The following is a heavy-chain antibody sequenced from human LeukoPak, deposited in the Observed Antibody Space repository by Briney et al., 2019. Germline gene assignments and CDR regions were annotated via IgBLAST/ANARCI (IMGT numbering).Heavy chain of an antibody. CDR2: IYYSGST. J-gene: IGHJ4*02. Sequence: SETLSLTCTVSGGSISSSSYYWGWIRQPPGKGPEWIGSIYYSGSTYYNPSLKSRVTISVDTSKNQFSLKLSSVTAADTAVYYCASDTPFGEYWGQGTLVTVSS. CDR3: ASDTPFGEY. CDR1: GGSISSSSYY. V-gene: IGHV4-39*01. D-gene: IGHD3-16*01.